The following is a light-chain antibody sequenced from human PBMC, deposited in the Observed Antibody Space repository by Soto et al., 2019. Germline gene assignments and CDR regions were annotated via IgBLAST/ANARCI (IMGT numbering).Light chain of an antibody. CDR3: QSYDRTLSGSKV. CDR1: RSNIGSTT. CDR2: TND. V-gene: IGLV1-44*01. J-gene: IGLJ2*01. Sequence: QSVVTQPPSASGTPGQRVTISCSGSRSNIGSTTVNWYQQVPGTAPKLLISTNDQRPSGVPDRFSGSKSGTSASLAISGLQSEDEADYYCQSYDRTLSGSKVFGGGTQLTVL.